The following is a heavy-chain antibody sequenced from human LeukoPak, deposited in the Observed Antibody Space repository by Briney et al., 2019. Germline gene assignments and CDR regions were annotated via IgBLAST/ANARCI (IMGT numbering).Heavy chain of an antibody. D-gene: IGHD2-15*01. CDR2: INPAGDSV. J-gene: IGHJ5*02. CDR1: GYTFINDY. CDR3: ARRMADGGTNH. V-gene: IGHV1-46*01. Sequence: ASVTVSCKASGYTFINDYTHWVRQAPGQGLEWMGRINPAGDSVNYAQKFQDRVTMTRDTSTDITYLELGSLRSEDTAIYYCARRMADGGTNHWGQGTLVTVSS.